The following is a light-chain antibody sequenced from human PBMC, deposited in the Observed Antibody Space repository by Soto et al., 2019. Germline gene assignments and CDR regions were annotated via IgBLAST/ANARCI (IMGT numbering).Light chain of an antibody. CDR2: SGS. Sequence: ETALTQSPLSLPVTPGEPASISCRTSQSLLHANGYNYLDWYLQRPGQSPHLLIFSGSNRASGVPDSLSRNGSSTDFTRIISRVEGEDVGVYFFMHWRLTPPWTFSPGT. V-gene: IGKV2-28*01. CDR1: QSLLHANGYNY. CDR3: MHWRLTPPWT. J-gene: IGKJ1*01.